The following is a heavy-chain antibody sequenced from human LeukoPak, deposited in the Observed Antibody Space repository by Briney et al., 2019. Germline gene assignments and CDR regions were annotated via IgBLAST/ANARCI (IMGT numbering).Heavy chain of an antibody. CDR1: GIAFSNSI. J-gene: IGHJ3*01. D-gene: IGHD3-22*01. CDR2: MSYDGFSK. Sequence: GGSLRLSCVASGIAFSNSIMHWVRQAPGKGLEWVSTMSYDGFSKYYADSMKGRLTISRDDSKNTVYLQMKSLRPEDTAVYYCAREGHTSGYCGTFDVWGQGTTVAVS. V-gene: IGHV3-30*04. CDR3: AREGHTSGYCGTFDV.